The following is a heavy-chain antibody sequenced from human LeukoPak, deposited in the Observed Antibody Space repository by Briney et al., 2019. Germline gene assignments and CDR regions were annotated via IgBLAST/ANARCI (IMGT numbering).Heavy chain of an antibody. J-gene: IGHJ3*02. D-gene: IGHD1-26*01. Sequence: GGSLRLSCAASGFTFSSYSMNWVRQAPGKGLEWVSYISSSGSTIYCADSVKGRFTISRDNAKNSLYLQMNSLRAEDTAVYYCANSYPDAFDIWGQGTMVTVSS. CDR2: ISSSGSTI. V-gene: IGHV3-48*04. CDR3: ANSYPDAFDI. CDR1: GFTFSSYS.